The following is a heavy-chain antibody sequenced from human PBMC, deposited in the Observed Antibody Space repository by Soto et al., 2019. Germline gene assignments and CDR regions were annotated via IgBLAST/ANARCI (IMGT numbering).Heavy chain of an antibody. V-gene: IGHV4-31*03. J-gene: IGHJ4*02. Sequence: PLETLSLTCTVSGGSINDGSYHWSWLRQHPGKGLEFIGYIFYTGSKYHNPSLETRVTMSADTSNNEVSLRLHSLTAADTAVYYCARLDYGVSAFDLWGRGTLVTVSS. CDR2: IFYTGSK. CDR3: ARLDYGVSAFDL. CDR1: GGSINDGSYH. D-gene: IGHD4-17*01.